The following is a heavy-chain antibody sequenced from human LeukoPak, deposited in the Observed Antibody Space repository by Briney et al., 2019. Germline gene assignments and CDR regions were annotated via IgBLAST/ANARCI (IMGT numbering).Heavy chain of an antibody. V-gene: IGHV3-48*02. CDR3: ASSGSYRFDY. J-gene: IGHJ4*02. CDR2: ITASGTAM. CDR1: GFTFSSYS. Sequence: GGTLRLSCAASGFTFSSYSMNWVRQAPGKGLEWVSHITASGTAMFYADSVKGRFTISRDNAKNSLYLQMSSLRDEDTAVYYCASSGSYRFDYWGQGTLVTVSS. D-gene: IGHD1-26*01.